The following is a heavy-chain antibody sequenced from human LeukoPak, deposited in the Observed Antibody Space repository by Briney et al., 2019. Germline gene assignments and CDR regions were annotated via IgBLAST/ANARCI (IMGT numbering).Heavy chain of an antibody. J-gene: IGHJ4*02. V-gene: IGHV3-23*01. CDR3: AKDRQENELYCGGDCYSGTAFDY. CDR1: GFTFSSYA. D-gene: IGHD2-21*02. CDR2: ISGSGGST. Sequence: PGGSLRLSCAASGFTFSSYAMSWVRQAPGKGLEWVSAISGSGGSTYYADSVKGRFTISRDNSKNTLYLQMNSLRAEDTAVYYCAKDRQENELYCGGDCYSGTAFDYWGQGTLVTVSS.